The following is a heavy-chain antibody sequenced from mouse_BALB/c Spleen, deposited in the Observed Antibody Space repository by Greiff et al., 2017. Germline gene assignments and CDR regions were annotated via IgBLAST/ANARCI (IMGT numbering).Heavy chain of an antibody. CDR1: GYTFTSYW. D-gene: IGHD1-1*01. J-gene: IGHJ3*01. V-gene: IGHV1-87*01. Sequence: VQLQQSGAELARPGASVTLSCKASGYTFTSYWMQWVKQRPGQGLEWIGAIYPGDGDTRYTQKFKGKATLTADKSSSTAYMQLSSLASEDSAVYYCARRDYYGSPWFAYWGQGTRVTVSA. CDR2: IYPGDGDT. CDR3: ARRDYYGSPWFAY.